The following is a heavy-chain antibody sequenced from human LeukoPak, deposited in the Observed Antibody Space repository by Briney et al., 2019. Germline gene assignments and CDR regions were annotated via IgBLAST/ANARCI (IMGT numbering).Heavy chain of an antibody. Sequence: SETLSLTCAVSGGSISSSNWWSWVRQPPGKGLEWIGEIYHSGSTNYNPSLKSRVTISVDTSKNQFSLKLSSVTAADTAVYYCARAEAGKTFDYWGQGTLVTVSS. CDR3: ARAEAGKTFDY. V-gene: IGHV4-4*02. CDR1: GGSISSSNW. CDR2: IYHSGST. J-gene: IGHJ4*02.